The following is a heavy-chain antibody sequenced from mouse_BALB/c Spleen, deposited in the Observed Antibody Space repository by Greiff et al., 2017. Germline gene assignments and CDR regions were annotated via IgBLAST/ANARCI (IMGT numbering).Heavy chain of an antibody. CDR3: ARDGSSYFDY. D-gene: IGHD1-1*01. CDR2: ISSGGST. Sequence: DVMLVESGGGLVKPGGSLKLSCAASGFTFSSYAMSWVRQTPEKRLEWVASISSGGSTYYPDSVKGRFTISRDNARNILYLQMSSLRSEDTAMYYCARDGSSYFDYWGQGTTLTVSS. V-gene: IGHV5-6-5*01. CDR1: GFTFSSYA. J-gene: IGHJ2*01.